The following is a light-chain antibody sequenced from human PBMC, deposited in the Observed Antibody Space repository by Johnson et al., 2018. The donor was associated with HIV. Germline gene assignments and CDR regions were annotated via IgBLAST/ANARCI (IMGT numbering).Light chain of an antibody. V-gene: IGLV1-51*01. Sequence: QAVLTQPPSVSAAPGQKVTISCSGSNSNIGNNYVSWYQQLPGTAPKLLIYDNNKRPSGIPDRFSGSKSGTSATLGITGLQTGDEADYYCETWDSSLSGYYVFGTGTKATVL. J-gene: IGLJ1*01. CDR1: NSNIGNNY. CDR3: ETWDSSLSGYYV. CDR2: DNN.